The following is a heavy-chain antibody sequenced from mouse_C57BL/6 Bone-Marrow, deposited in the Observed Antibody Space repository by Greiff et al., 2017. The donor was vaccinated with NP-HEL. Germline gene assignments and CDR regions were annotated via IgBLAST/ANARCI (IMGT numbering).Heavy chain of an antibody. J-gene: IGHJ3*01. D-gene: IGHD2-4*01. V-gene: IGHV1-80*01. CDR2: IYPGDGDT. CDR1: GYAFTSYW. CDR3: AREGGLRPWFAY. Sequence: VKLVESGAELVKPGASVKISCKASGYAFTSYWMNWVKQRPGKGLEWIGQIYPGDGDTNYNGKFKGKATLTADKSSSTAYMQLSSLTSEDSAVYFGAREGGLRPWFAYWGQGTLVTVSA.